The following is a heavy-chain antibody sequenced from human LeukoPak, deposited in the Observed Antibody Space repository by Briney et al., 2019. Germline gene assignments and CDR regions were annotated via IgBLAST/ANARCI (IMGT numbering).Heavy chain of an antibody. J-gene: IGHJ5*02. Sequence: GGSLRLFCAVSGLSLRINDTLGVPRAPGKGLEWVSDLCGSGCGGTTSYADSVKGRFTVSRDNSKNTLYLQMNSLTAEDTAVYYCAKDRVGSYPNWFDPWGQGTLVTVSS. CDR2: LCGSGCGGTT. V-gene: IGHV3-23*01. D-gene: IGHD1-26*01. CDR3: AKDRVGSYPNWFDP. CDR1: GLSLRIND.